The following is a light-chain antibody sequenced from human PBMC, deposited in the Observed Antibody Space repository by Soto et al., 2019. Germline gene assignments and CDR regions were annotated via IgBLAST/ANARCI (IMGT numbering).Light chain of an antibody. J-gene: IGKJ5*01. V-gene: IGKV3-11*01. CDR1: QSVSSY. CDR2: DAS. CDR3: QQRSNWPPSIT. Sequence: EIVLTQSPVTLSLSTGERATLSCRASQSVSSYLAWYQQKPGQAPRLLIYDASNRATGIPARFSGSGSGTDFTLTISSLEPEDFAVYYCQQRSNWPPSITFGQVTRLEI.